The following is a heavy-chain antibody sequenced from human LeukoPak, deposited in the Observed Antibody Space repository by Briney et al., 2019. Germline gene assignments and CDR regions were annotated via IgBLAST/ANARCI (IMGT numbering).Heavy chain of an antibody. V-gene: IGHV4-59*12. J-gene: IGHJ4*02. D-gene: IGHD1-7*01. CDR3: AREVGTGTCDY. CDR1: GGSISSYY. CDR2: IYYSGST. Sequence: PSETLSLTCTVSGGSISSYYWSWIRQPPGKGLEWIGYIYYSGSTNYNPSLKSRVTISVDTSKNQFSLKLSSVTAADTAVYYCAREVGTGTCDYWGQGTLVTVSS.